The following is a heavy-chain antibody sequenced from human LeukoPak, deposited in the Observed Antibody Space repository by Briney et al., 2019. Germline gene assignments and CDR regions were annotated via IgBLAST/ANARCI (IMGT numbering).Heavy chain of an antibody. Sequence: AGGSLRLSCAASGFTFSTYWMSWVRQAPGKGLEWVANIKQDGSEKDYVDSVKGRFTISRDNAKNSLYLQMNSLRVEDTAVYYCGRHGGAFEIWGQGTMVTVSS. CDR2: IKQDGSEK. CDR3: GRHGGAFEI. CDR1: GFTFSTYW. V-gene: IGHV3-7*01. J-gene: IGHJ3*02.